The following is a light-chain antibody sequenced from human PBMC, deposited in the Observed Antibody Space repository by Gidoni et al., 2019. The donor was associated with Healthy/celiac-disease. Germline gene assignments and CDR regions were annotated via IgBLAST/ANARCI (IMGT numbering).Light chain of an antibody. CDR2: DAS. V-gene: IGKV3-11*01. Sequence: EIVLTQSPATLSLSPGERATLSSRASQSVSSYLAWYQQKPGQAPRLLIYDASNRATGIPARFRGSGSGTDFTLTISSLEPEDFAVYYCQQRSNWPPVTFGQGTKLEIK. CDR1: QSVSSY. J-gene: IGKJ2*01. CDR3: QQRSNWPPVT.